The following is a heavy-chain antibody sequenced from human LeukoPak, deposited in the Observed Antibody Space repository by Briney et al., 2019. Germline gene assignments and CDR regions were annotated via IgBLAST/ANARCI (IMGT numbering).Heavy chain of an antibody. V-gene: IGHV1-24*01. J-gene: IGHJ5*02. D-gene: IGHD5-12*01. CDR3: ATDLQWLRGFDP. CDR1: GYTLTELS. Sequence: GASVKVSCKVSGYTLTELSMHWVRQAPGKGLEWMGGFDPEDGETICAQKFQGRVTMTEDTSTDTAYMELSSLRSEDTAVYYCATDLQWLRGFDPWGQGTLVTVSS. CDR2: FDPEDGET.